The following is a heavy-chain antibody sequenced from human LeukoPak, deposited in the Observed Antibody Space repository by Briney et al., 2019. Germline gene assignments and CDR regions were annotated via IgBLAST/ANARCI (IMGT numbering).Heavy chain of an antibody. D-gene: IGHD6-13*01. Sequence: SETLSLTCTVSGYSISSGYYWGWIRQPPGKGLEWIGVYHVGTTDYNPSLKSRVTISVDRSKNQLSLKLSSVTAADTAVYYCARCLGFRIRSSWYPDAFDIWGQGTMVTVSS. CDR2: VYHVGTT. CDR1: GYSISSGYY. V-gene: IGHV4-38-2*02. J-gene: IGHJ3*02. CDR3: ARCLGFRIRSSWYPDAFDI.